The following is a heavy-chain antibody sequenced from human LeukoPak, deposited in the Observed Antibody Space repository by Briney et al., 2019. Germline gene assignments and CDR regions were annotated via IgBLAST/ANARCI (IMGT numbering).Heavy chain of an antibody. V-gene: IGHV3-74*01. CDR1: GFTFTSYW. Sequence: GGSLRLSCADSGFTFTSYWMHWVRQAPGKGLVWVSRINSDGGSTSYADSVKGRFTISRDNAKKTLYLQMNSLRAEDTAVYYCAREGNPASSGPSWFDAWGQGTLVTVYS. CDR3: AREGNPASSGPSWFDA. CDR2: INSDGGST. J-gene: IGHJ5*02. D-gene: IGHD3-22*01.